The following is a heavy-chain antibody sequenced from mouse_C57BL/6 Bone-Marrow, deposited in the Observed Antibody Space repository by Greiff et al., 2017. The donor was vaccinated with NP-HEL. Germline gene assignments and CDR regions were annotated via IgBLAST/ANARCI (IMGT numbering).Heavy chain of an antibody. CDR3: VRHSVYYYGSSYRWYFDV. CDR2: IRSKSNNYAT. V-gene: IGHV10-1*01. D-gene: IGHD1-1*01. J-gene: IGHJ1*03. Sequence: EVKLEESGGGLVQPKGSLKLSCAASGFSFNTYAMNWVRQAPGKGLEWVARIRSKSNNYATYYADSVKDRFTISRDDSESMLYLQMNNLKSEDTAMYYCVRHSVYYYGSSYRWYFDVWGTGTTVTVSS. CDR1: GFSFNTYA.